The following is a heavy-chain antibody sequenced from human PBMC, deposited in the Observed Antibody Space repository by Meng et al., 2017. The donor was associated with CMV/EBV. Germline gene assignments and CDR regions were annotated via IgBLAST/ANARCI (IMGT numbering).Heavy chain of an antibody. J-gene: IGHJ3*02. V-gene: IGHV1-2*02. Sequence: ASVKVSCKASGYTFTGYYMHWVRQAPGQGLEWMGWINPNSGGTNYAQKFQGRVTMTRDTSISTAYMELSRLRSDDTAVYYCAGRYCSSTSCYTHGYGAFDIWGQGTMVTVSS. D-gene: IGHD2-2*02. CDR2: INPNSGGT. CDR1: GYTFTGYY. CDR3: AGRYCSSTSCYTHGYGAFDI.